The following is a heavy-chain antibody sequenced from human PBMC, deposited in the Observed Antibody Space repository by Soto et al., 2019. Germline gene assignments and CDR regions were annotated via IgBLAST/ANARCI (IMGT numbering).Heavy chain of an antibody. CDR1: GGSFSGYD. D-gene: IGHD2-8*02. V-gene: IGHV4-34*01. CDR2: INHSGST. J-gene: IGHJ4*02. CDR3: ARDKITGLFDY. Sequence: QVQLQQWGAGLLKPSETLSLTCAVYGGSFSGYDWTWIRQPPGTGLEWIGEINHSGSTNYNPSLKSRVTISVDTSKKQFSLKLTSVTAADTAVYYCARDKITGLFDYWGQGTLVTASS.